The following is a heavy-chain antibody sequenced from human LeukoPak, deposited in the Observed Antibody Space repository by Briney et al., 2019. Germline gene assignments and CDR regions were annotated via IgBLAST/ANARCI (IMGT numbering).Heavy chain of an antibody. D-gene: IGHD1-7*01. J-gene: IGHJ3*02. CDR2: INPSGGST. Sequence: ASVKVSCKASGYTFTSYYMHWVRQAPGQGLEWMGIINPSGGSTNNAQKFQGRVTMTRDTSTSTVNMELGSLRSEDTAVYYCARGGTGTLYDRNYQNDAFDIWGQGTMVTVSS. CDR1: GYTFTSYY. CDR3: ARGGTGTLYDRNYQNDAFDI. V-gene: IGHV1-46*01.